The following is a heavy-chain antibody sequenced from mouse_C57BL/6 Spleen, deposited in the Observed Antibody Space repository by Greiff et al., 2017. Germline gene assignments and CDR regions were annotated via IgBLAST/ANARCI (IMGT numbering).Heavy chain of an antibody. D-gene: IGHD2-1*01. V-gene: IGHV1-81*01. CDR2: INPRSGYT. CDR1: GYTFTSYG. CDR3: ARDGNFDQ. J-gene: IGHJ2*01. Sequence: VQLQQAGAELAKPGASVTLSCKASGYTFTSYGIRWVKQRTGQGLEWIGKINPRSGYTYYTAKFKGQATLTVAISSSTAYMELRSLTSEDSAAYVCARDGNFDQWGRGTTLRVSS.